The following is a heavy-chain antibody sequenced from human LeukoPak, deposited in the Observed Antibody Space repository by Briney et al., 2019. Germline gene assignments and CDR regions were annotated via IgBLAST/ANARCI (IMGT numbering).Heavy chain of an antibody. Sequence: SETLSLTCTVSGGSISSYYWSWIRQPPGKGLEWIGYIYYSGSTNYNPSLKSRVTRTVDPSKNQFSLKLSSVTAADTAVYYCARDLIAAAGDNWFDPWGQGTLVTVSS. V-gene: IGHV4-59*01. CDR1: GGSISSYY. CDR2: IYYSGST. J-gene: IGHJ5*02. CDR3: ARDLIAAAGDNWFDP. D-gene: IGHD6-13*01.